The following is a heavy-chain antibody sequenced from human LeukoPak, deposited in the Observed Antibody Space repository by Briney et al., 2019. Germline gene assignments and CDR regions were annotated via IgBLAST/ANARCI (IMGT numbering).Heavy chain of an antibody. CDR3: ARVMVRRVYFQGHAFDI. Sequence: SETLSLTCTVSGGSISSSSYYWGWIRQPPGKGLEWIGSIYYSGSTYYNPSLKSRVTISVDTSKNQFSLKLSSVTAADTAVYYCARVMVRRVYFQGHAFDIWGQGTMVTVSS. CDR2: IYYSGST. CDR1: GGSISSSSYY. V-gene: IGHV4-39*07. J-gene: IGHJ3*02. D-gene: IGHD3-10*01.